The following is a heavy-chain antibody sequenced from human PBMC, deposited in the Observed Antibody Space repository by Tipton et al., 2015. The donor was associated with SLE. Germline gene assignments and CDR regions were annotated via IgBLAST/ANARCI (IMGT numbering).Heavy chain of an antibody. V-gene: IGHV4-61*02. J-gene: IGHJ4*02. Sequence: TLSLTCTVSGGSISSGSYYWNWLRQSAGGGLEWIGRISSTGSTNYNPPLTSRVTISLDTSKNQFSLDLSSVTAADTAVYYCATSTYDLWRGHYFDNWGQGTLVTVSS. CDR2: ISSTGST. CDR3: ATSTYDLWRGHYFDN. D-gene: IGHD3-3*01. CDR1: GGSISSGSYY.